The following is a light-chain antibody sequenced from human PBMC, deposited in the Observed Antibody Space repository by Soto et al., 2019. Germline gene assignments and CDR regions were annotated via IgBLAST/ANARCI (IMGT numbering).Light chain of an antibody. CDR1: QTISSW. CDR3: QHYNSYSEA. J-gene: IGKJ1*01. V-gene: IGKV1-5*03. Sequence: IQLTQSPSFLSASVGDSVTITCRASQTISSWLAWYQQKPGKAPKLLIYKASTLNSGVPSRFSGSGSGTEFTLTISSLQSDDFAVYYCQHYNSYSEAFGHGTKVDIK. CDR2: KAS.